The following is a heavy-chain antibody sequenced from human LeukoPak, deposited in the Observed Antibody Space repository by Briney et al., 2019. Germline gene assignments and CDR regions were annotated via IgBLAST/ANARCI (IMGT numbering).Heavy chain of an antibody. D-gene: IGHD2-15*01. CDR1: GYSFTSYW. CDR3: ARRLGYCSGGSCYGSNWVDP. Sequence: GESLKISCKGSGYSFTSYWIGWVRQMPGKGLEWMGIIYPGDSDTRYSPSFQGQVTISADKSISTAYLQWSSLKASDTAMYYCARRLGYCSGGSCYGSNWVDPWGQGTLVTVSS. J-gene: IGHJ5*02. V-gene: IGHV5-51*01. CDR2: IYPGDSDT.